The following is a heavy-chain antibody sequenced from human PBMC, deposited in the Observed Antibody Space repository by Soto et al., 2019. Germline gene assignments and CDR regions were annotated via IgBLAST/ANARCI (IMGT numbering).Heavy chain of an antibody. CDR1: GGTFRSNG. J-gene: IGHJ5*02. CDR2: IIPIVHTA. D-gene: IGHD3-22*01. CDR3: AMLTIIHSFDP. V-gene: IGHV1-69*01. Sequence: QVQLVQSGAEVKKPGSSVKVSCKASGGTFRSNGISWVRQAPGQGLEWLGGIIPIVHTASYAQTFRGRVTITADESTTTAYMELSSLTSEDTAVYYCAMLTIIHSFDPWGQGTLVTVSS.